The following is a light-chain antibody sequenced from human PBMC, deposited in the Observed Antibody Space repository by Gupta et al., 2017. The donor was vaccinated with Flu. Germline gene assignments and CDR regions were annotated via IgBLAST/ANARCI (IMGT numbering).Light chain of an antibody. CDR1: QDISNY. CDR2: DAS. CDR3: QQYDNLPWT. J-gene: IGKJ1*01. V-gene: IGKV1-33*01. Sequence: DIQMTQSPSSLSASVGDRVTITCQASQDISNYLNWYQQKPGKAPQLRVYDASNLETWVPSRFSGSGSGTDFTFTIIILQPEDIATDYCQQYDNLPWTFGQGTKVEIK.